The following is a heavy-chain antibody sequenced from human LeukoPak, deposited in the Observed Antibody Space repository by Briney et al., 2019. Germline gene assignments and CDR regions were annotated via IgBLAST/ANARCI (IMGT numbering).Heavy chain of an antibody. V-gene: IGHV1-69*01. CDR2: IIPIFGTA. Sequence: GSSVKVSCKASGGTFSSYAISWVRQAPGQGLEWTGGIIPIFGTANYAQKFQGRVTITADESTSTAYMELSRLRSEDTAVYYCARARGAGTGVFDYWGQGTLVTVSS. CDR3: ARARGAGTGVFDY. D-gene: IGHD6-13*01. J-gene: IGHJ4*02. CDR1: GGTFSSYA.